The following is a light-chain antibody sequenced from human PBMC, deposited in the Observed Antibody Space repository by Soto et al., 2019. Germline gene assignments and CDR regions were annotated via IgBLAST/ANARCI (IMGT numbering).Light chain of an antibody. CDR3: ATWDDNVYV. CDR2: GVS. Sequence: QSALTQPASVSGSPGQSVTISCTGTSSDVGAYKYVSWYQKHPGKAPKLMIYGVSNRPSGISNRFSGSKSGNTAFLTISGLQPEDEADYYCATWDDNVYVFGTGTKLTVL. J-gene: IGLJ1*01. CDR1: SSDVGAYKY. V-gene: IGLV2-14*03.